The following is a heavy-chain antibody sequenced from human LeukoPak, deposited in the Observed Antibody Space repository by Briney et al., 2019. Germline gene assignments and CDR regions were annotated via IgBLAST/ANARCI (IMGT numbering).Heavy chain of an antibody. J-gene: IGHJ4*02. CDR3: ARGAHGYSLFFDY. Sequence: GGSLRLSCAASGFTFSSYEMNWVRQAPGKGLEWVSYITSSGSTFYYADSVKGRFTISRDNAKNSLYLQMNSLRAEDTAVYYCARGAHGYSLFFDYWGQGILVTVSS. CDR1: GFTFSSYE. V-gene: IGHV3-48*03. D-gene: IGHD5-18*01. CDR2: ITSSGSTF.